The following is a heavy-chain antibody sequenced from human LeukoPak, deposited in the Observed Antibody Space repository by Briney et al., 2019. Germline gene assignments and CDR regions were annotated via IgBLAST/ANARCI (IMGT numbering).Heavy chain of an antibody. Sequence: GGSLRLSCAASGFTFSSYAMSWVRQAPGKGLEWVSAISGSGGSTYYADSVKGRFTISRDNSKNTLYLQMNSLRAEDTAVYYCAKDLRGSGSRVGAFDIWGQGTMVTVSS. V-gene: IGHV3-23*01. D-gene: IGHD1-26*01. CDR3: AKDLRGSGSRVGAFDI. CDR1: GFTFSSYA. J-gene: IGHJ3*02. CDR2: ISGSGGST.